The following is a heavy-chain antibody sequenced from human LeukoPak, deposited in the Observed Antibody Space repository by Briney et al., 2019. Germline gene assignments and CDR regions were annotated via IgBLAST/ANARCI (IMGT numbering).Heavy chain of an antibody. CDR2: ISGSGGST. J-gene: IGHJ4*02. CDR3: AKAFYPIEYYDILTGYSGGDY. CDR1: GFTFSSYA. D-gene: IGHD3-9*01. V-gene: IGHV3-23*01. Sequence: GGSLRLSCAASGFTFSSYAMSWGRQAPGKGLEWVSAISGSGGSTYYADSVKGRFTISRDNSKNTLYLQMNSLRAEDTAVYYCAKAFYPIEYYDILTGYSGGDYWGQGTLVTVSS.